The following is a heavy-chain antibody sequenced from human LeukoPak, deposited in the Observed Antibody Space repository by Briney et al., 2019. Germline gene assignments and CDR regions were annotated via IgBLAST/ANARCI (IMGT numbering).Heavy chain of an antibody. D-gene: IGHD3-22*01. CDR2: IIPIFGTA. CDR3: ARDLGYYDSSGYYYAHPYYFDY. J-gene: IGHJ4*02. CDR1: GRTFSSYA. Sequence: SVKVSCNGSGRTFSSYAMSCLRRAPGQGLEWMGRIIPIFGTANYAQKFQGRVTITADKSTSTAYMELSSLRSEDTAVYYCARDLGYYDSSGYYYAHPYYFDYWGQGTLVTVSS. V-gene: IGHV1-69*06.